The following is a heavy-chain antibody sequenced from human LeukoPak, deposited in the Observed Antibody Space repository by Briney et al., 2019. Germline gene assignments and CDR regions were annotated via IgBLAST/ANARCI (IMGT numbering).Heavy chain of an antibody. V-gene: IGHV3-23*01. CDR2: ISGSGGST. CDR1: GFTFSSYA. J-gene: IGHJ4*02. D-gene: IGHD5-18*01. CDR3: AKVDTAMVPNFDY. Sequence: GGSLRLSCAASGFTFSSYAMTWVRQAPGKGLEWASGISGSGGSTYYADSVKGRFTISRGNSKNTLYLQMSSLRAEDTAVYYCAKVDTAMVPNFDYWGQGTLVTVSS.